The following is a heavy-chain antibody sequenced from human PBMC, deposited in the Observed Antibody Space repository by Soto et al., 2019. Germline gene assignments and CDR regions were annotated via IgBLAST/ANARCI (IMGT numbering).Heavy chain of an antibody. CDR3: ARAPYYYYYGMDV. Sequence: PSETLSLTFAVYVGSFSCYYWSWIRQPPGKGLEWIGEINHSGSTNYNPSLKSRVTISVDTSKNQFSLKLSSVTAADTAVYYCARAPYYYYYGMDVWGQGTTVTVSS. J-gene: IGHJ6*02. CDR1: VGSFSCYY. CDR2: INHSGST. V-gene: IGHV4-34*01.